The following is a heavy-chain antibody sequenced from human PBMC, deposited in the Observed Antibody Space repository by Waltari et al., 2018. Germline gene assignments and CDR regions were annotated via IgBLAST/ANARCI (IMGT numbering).Heavy chain of an antibody. D-gene: IGHD2-15*01. V-gene: IGHV4-38-2*01. Sequence: VQLVESGGGLVQPGGSLRLSCAASGFTFSSYWMSWVRQAPGKGLEWIGSIYHSGSNYYNPALKSRVTISVDTSKNQFSLKLSSVTAADTAVYYCARQMVAAKPLFIDYWGQGTLVTVSS. CDR3: ARQMVAAKPLFIDY. J-gene: IGHJ4*02. CDR1: GFTFSSYW. CDR2: IYHSGSN.